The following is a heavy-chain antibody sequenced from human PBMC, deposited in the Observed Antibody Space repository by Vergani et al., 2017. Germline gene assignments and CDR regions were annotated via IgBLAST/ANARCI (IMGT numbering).Heavy chain of an antibody. CDR1: GCSISSSSYY. CDR3: ARRGIAAPSDY. D-gene: IGHD6-13*01. J-gene: IGHJ4*02. V-gene: IGHV4-39*01. CDR2: IYYSGST. Sequence: QLQLQESGPGLVKPSETLSLTCTVSGCSISSSSYYWGWIRQPPGKGLEWIGSIYYSGSTYYNPSLKSRVTISVDTSKNQFSLKLSSVTAADTAVYYCARRGIAAPSDYWGQGTLVTVSS.